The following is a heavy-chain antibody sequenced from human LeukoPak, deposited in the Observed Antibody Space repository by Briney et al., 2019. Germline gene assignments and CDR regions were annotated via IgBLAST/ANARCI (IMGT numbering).Heavy chain of an antibody. CDR1: GFTFSSSA. Sequence: PGGSLRLSCAASGFTFSSSAMHWVRQAPDKGLEWVAVISYDGSNKYYADSVKGRFTISRDNSKNTLYLQMNSLRAEDTAVYYCARESEDIVVVVAAHPFDYWGQGTLVTVSS. D-gene: IGHD2-15*01. CDR2: ISYDGSNK. J-gene: IGHJ4*02. CDR3: ARESEDIVVVVAAHPFDY. V-gene: IGHV3-30*04.